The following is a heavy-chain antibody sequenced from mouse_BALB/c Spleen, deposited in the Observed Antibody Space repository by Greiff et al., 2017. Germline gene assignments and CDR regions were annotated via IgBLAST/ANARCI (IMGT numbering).Heavy chain of an antibody. CDR2: ILPGSGST. J-gene: IGHJ4*01. CDR1: GYTFSSYW. D-gene: IGHD4-1*02. CDR3: ARGNWDDAMDY. Sequence: VMLVESGAELMKPGASVKISCKATGYTFSSYWIEWVKQRPGHGLEWIGEILPGSGSTNYNEKFKGKATFTADTSSSTAYMQLSSLTSEDSAVYYCARGNWDDAMDYWGQGTSVTVSS. V-gene: IGHV1-9*01.